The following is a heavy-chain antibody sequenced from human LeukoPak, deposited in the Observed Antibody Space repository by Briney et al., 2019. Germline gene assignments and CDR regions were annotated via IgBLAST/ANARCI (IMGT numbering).Heavy chain of an antibody. CDR3: AKGDRGGYLDFDSWCLDFDS. J-gene: IGHJ4*02. CDR2: IYHGGST. Sequence: SGTLSLTCAVSGDSISNSHWWSWVRQPPRKGLEWIGEIYHGGSTNFNPSLKSRVTISVDRSNNQFSLKMTSVTAADTAVYYCAKGDRGGYLDFDSWCLDFDSWGQGTLVTVS. CDR1: GDSISNSHW. V-gene: IGHV4-4*02. D-gene: IGHD3-22*01.